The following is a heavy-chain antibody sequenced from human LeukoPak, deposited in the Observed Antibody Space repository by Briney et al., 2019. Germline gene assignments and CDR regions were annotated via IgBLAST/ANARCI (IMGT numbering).Heavy chain of an antibody. CDR1: GFTFSIYA. D-gene: IGHD3-9*01. V-gene: IGHV3-23*01. J-gene: IGHJ6*02. Sequence: PGRSLRLSCAASGFTFSIYAMSWVSQAPREWRGWVSAISGSGGSTYYADSVKGRFTISRDNSKNTLYLQMNSLRAEDTAVYYCAKDSDYDILTGYYYYYGMDVWGQGTTVTVSS. CDR3: AKDSDYDILTGYYYYYGMDV. CDR2: ISGSGGST.